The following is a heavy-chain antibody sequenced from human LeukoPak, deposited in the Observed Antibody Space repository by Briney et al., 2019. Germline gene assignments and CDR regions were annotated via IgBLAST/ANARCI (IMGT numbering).Heavy chain of an antibody. J-gene: IGHJ1*01. Sequence: SKTLSLTCAVYGGSFSGYYWSWIRQPPGKGLEWIGEINHSGSTNYNPSLKSRVTISVDTSKNQFSRKLSSVTAADTAVYYCASHRTYYYDGSGPGLYEYFQHWGQGTLVTVSS. CDR2: INHSGST. CDR1: GGSFSGYY. CDR3: ASHRTYYYDGSGPGLYEYFQH. D-gene: IGHD3-22*01. V-gene: IGHV4-34*01.